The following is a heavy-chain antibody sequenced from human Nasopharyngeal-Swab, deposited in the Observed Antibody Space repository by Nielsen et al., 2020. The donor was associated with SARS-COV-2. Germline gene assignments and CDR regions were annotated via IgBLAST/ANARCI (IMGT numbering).Heavy chain of an antibody. J-gene: IGHJ4*02. D-gene: IGHD3-3*01. CDR2: IYYSGST. CDR1: GGSISSGGYY. V-gene: IGHV4-31*03. CDR3: ARGGTIFGVVTRGLDY. Sequence: LRLSCTVSGGSISSGGYYWSWIRQHPGKGLEWIGYIYYSGSTYYNPSLKSRVTISVDTSKNQFSLKLSSVTAADTAVYYCARGGTIFGVVTRGLDYWGQGTLVTVSS.